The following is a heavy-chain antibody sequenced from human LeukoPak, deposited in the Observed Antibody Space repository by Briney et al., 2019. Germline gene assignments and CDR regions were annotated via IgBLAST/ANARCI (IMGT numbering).Heavy chain of an antibody. CDR1: GYTFTSYD. CDR3: ATLYSSGRSFFDY. CDR2: MNPNSGNT. V-gene: IGHV1-8*01. Sequence: ASVKVSCKASGYTFTSYDINWVRQATGQGLEWMGWMNPNSGNTGYAQKFQGRVTMTRNTSISTAYMELSSLRSEDTAVYYCATLYSSGRSFFDYWGQGTLVTVSS. D-gene: IGHD6-19*01. J-gene: IGHJ4*02.